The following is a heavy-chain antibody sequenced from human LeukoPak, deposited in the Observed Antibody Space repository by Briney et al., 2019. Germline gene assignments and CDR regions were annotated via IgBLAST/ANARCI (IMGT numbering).Heavy chain of an antibody. CDR3: ARHHYDILTGYYKEGFDY. CDR2: MNPNSGNT. J-gene: IGHJ4*02. Sequence: ASVKVSCKASGYTFTSYGISWVRQATGQGLEWMGWMNPNSGNTGYAQKFQGRVTMTRNTSISTAYMELSSLRSEDTAVYYCARHHYDILTGYYKEGFDYWGQGTLVTVSS. D-gene: IGHD3-9*01. V-gene: IGHV1-8*02. CDR1: GYTFTSYG.